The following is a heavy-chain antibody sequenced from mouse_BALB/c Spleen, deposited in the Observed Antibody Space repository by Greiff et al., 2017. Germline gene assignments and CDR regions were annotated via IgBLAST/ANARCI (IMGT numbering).Heavy chain of an antibody. D-gene: IGHD2-4*01. J-gene: IGHJ3*01. Sequence: VQLQESGPDLVAPSQSLSITCTVSGFSLTSYGVHWVRQPPGKGLEWLVVIWSDGSTTYNSALKSRLSISKDNSKSQVFLKMNSLQTDDTAMYYCARGGYYDYDGFAYWGQGTLVTVSA. V-gene: IGHV2-6-2*01. CDR3: ARGGYYDYDGFAY. CDR1: GFSLTSYG. CDR2: IWSDGST.